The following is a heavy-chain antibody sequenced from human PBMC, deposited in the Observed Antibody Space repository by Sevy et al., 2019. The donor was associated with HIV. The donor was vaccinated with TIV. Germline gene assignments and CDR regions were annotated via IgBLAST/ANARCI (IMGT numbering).Heavy chain of an antibody. CDR2: IKSKTDGGTT. Sequence: GGSLRLSCAASGFTFSNAWMNWVRQAPGKGLEWVGLIKSKTDGGTTDYAAPVKGRFTISRDDSKNTLYLQMNSLKTEDTAVYYCTTDSFLPINQPTPPDYWGQGTLVTVSS. CDR1: GFTFSNAW. D-gene: IGHD2-21*01. V-gene: IGHV3-15*07. J-gene: IGHJ4*02. CDR3: TTDSFLPINQPTPPDY.